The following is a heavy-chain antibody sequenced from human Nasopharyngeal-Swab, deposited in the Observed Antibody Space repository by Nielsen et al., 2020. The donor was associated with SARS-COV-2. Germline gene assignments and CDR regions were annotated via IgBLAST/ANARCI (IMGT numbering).Heavy chain of an antibody. Sequence: WIRQPPGKGLEWVSSISSSSSYIYYADSVKGRFTISRDNAKNSLYLQMNSLRAEDTAVYYCARDTGGPFDYWGQGTPVTVSS. V-gene: IGHV3-21*01. CDR2: ISSSSSYI. CDR3: ARDTGGPFDY. D-gene: IGHD3-16*01. J-gene: IGHJ4*01.